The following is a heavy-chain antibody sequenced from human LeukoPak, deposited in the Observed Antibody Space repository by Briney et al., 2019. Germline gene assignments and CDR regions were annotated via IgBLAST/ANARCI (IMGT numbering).Heavy chain of an antibody. CDR2: IIPIFGTA. J-gene: IGHJ4*02. D-gene: IGHD6-13*01. V-gene: IGHV1-69*05. Sequence: SVKVSCKASGGTFSSYAISWVRQAPGQGLEWMGGIIPIFGTANYAQKFQGRVTITTDESTSTAYMELSSLRSEDTAVYYCALWRQQLVRYFYYWGQGTLVTVSS. CDR3: ALWRQQLVRYFYY. CDR1: GGTFSSYA.